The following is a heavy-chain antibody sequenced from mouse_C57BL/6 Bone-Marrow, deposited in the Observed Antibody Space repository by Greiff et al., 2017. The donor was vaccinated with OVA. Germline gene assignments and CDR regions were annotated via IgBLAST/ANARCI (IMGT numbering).Heavy chain of an antibody. Sequence: EVQVVESGGGLVQPGGSMKLSCAASGFTFSDAWMDWVRQSPEKGLEWVAEIRNKANNHATYYAESVKGRFTISRDDSKSIVYLQMNSLRAEDTGIYYCTSSRGLYAMDYWGQGTSVTVSS. D-gene: IGHD2-4*01. J-gene: IGHJ4*01. CDR1: GFTFSDAW. V-gene: IGHV6-6*01. CDR3: TSSRGLYAMDY. CDR2: IRNKANNHAT.